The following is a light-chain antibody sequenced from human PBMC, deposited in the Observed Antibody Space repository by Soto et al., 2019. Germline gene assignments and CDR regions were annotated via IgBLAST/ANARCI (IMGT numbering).Light chain of an antibody. CDR2: DAS. J-gene: IGKJ1*01. V-gene: IGKV1-5*01. CDR3: QHMRT. Sequence: DIQMTQSPSTLSASVGDRDTITCRASQSISSWLAWYQQKPGKAPKLLIYDASTLESGVPSRFSGSGFGTEFSLTISSLQPDDFGSYYCQHMRTFGQGTKVDI. CDR1: QSISSW.